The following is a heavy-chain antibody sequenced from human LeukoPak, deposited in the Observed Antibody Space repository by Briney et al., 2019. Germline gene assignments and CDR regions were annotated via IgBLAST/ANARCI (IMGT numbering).Heavy chain of an antibody. Sequence: GRSLRLSCAASGFTFDDYAMHWVRQAPGKGLEWVSGISWNSGSIGYADSVKGRFTISRDNAKNSLYLQMNSLRAEDTALYYCAKDIVPREGAVAAIPGDYCGQGTLVTVSS. D-gene: IGHD6-19*01. CDR1: GFTFDDYA. J-gene: IGHJ4*02. V-gene: IGHV3-9*01. CDR2: ISWNSGSI. CDR3: AKDIVPREGAVAAIPGDY.